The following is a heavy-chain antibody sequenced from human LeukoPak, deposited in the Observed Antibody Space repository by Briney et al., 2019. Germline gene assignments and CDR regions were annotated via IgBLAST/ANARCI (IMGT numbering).Heavy chain of an antibody. D-gene: IGHD3-22*01. CDR3: ARGLNYDSSAYYY. CDR2: INPNAGGT. V-gene: IGHV1-2*02. Sequence: GASVKVSCKASGYRFTAYYLHWVRQAPGQGLEWMGWINPNAGGTNYAQNFQGRVTMTRDTSISTVYMELSRLRSDDTAIYHCARGLNYDSSAYYYWGQGTLVTVSS. CDR1: GYRFTAYY. J-gene: IGHJ4*02.